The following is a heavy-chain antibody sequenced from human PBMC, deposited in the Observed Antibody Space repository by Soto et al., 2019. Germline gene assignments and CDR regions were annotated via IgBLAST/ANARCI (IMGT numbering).Heavy chain of an antibody. CDR3: ARSPRGKIYYYDSSGYYYFDY. D-gene: IGHD3-22*01. V-gene: IGHV1-2*02. CDR1: GYTFTGYY. J-gene: IGHJ4*02. Sequence: ASVKVSCKASGYTFTGYYMHWVRQAPGQGLEWMGWINPNSGGTNYAQKFQGRVTMTRDTSISTAYMELSRLRSDDTAVYYCARSPRGKIYYYDSSGYYYFDYWGQGTLVTVSS. CDR2: INPNSGGT.